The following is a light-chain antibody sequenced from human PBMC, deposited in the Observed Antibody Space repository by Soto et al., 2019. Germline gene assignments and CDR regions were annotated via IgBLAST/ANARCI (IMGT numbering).Light chain of an antibody. CDR2: DVS. Sequence: QSALAQPRSVSGSPGQSVTISCTGPTIDVDSSNYVSWYQQHPGKAPKLMIYDVSERPSGVPDRFSGSKSGSTASLTISGLQAEVEADYYCCSYATTFYVFGRGTKVTVL. V-gene: IGLV2-11*01. J-gene: IGLJ1*01. CDR1: TIDVDSSNY. CDR3: CSYATTFYV.